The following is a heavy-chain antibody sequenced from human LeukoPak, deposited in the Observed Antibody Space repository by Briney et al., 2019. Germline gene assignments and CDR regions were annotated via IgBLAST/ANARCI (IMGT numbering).Heavy chain of an antibody. Sequence: GGSLKISCKGSGYSFTSYWIGWVRQLPGKGLEWMGIIYPGDSDTRYSPSFQGQVTISADKSISTAYLQWSSLKASDTAMYYCARSSDFWSGYRGYYFDYWGQGTLVTVSS. CDR1: GYSFTSYW. D-gene: IGHD3-3*01. J-gene: IGHJ4*02. CDR2: IYPGDSDT. V-gene: IGHV5-51*01. CDR3: ARSSDFWSGYRGYYFDY.